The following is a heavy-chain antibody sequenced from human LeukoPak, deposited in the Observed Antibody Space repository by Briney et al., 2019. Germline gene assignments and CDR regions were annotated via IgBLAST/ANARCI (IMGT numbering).Heavy chain of an antibody. Sequence: PGGSLRLSCAASGFTFSSYSMNWVRQAPGKGLEWVSSISSSSTYIYYADSVKGRFTFSRDNAKNSLYLQMNSLRAEDTAVYYCARDSGVRDSIDYWGQGTLVTVSS. CDR3: ARDSGVRDSIDY. CDR1: GFTFSSYS. V-gene: IGHV3-21*01. D-gene: IGHD3-10*01. J-gene: IGHJ4*02. CDR2: ISSSSTYI.